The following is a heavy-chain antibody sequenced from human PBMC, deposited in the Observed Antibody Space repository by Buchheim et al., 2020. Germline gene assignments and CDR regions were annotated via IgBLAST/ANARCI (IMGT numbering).Heavy chain of an antibody. CDR3: AKDQYYYDSSGDMDV. V-gene: IGHV3-30*02. CDR2: IRYDGSNK. CDR1: GFTFSSYG. Sequence: QVQLVESGGGVVQPGRSLRLSCAASGFTFSSYGVHWVRQAPGKGLEWVAFIRYDGSNKYYADSVKGRFTISRDNSKNTLYLQMNSLRAEDTAVYYCAKDQYYYDSSGDMDVWGQGTT. D-gene: IGHD3-22*01. J-gene: IGHJ6*02.